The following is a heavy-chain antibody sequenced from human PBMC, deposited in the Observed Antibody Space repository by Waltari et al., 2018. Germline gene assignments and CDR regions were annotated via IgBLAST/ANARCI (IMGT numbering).Heavy chain of an antibody. D-gene: IGHD4-17*01. V-gene: IGHV3-74*01. CDR3: ARGARRPTVTTDCWYCDR. CDR2: SNSEGTST. Sequence: EVQLVESGGGLVLPGGSLSRSWAASGLPCRLDWMHWFRQAPGKGLVWVSRSNSEGTSTISAVPLKRRSNISKANAKNPVYLQMHSLRAEDTAIYYCARGARRPTVTTDCWYCDRGVRGTLVAVSS. J-gene: IGHJ2*01. CDR1: GLPCRLDW.